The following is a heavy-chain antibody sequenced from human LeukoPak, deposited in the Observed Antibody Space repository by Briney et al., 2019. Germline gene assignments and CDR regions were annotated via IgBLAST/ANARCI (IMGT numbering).Heavy chain of an antibody. CDR3: AASQSTLVRDY. Sequence: SETLSLTCTVSGGSINSYYWSWIRQPAGKGLEWIGRIYTSGSTNYNPSLESRVTMSVDTSKNQISLKLSSVTAADTAVYYCAASQSTLVRDYWGQGTLVTVSS. CDR2: IYTSGST. D-gene: IGHD2-8*02. J-gene: IGHJ4*02. CDR1: GGSINSYY. V-gene: IGHV4-4*07.